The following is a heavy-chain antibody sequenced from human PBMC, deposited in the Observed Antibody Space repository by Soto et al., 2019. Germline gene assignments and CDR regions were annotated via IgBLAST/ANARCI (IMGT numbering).Heavy chain of an antibody. D-gene: IGHD3-9*01. V-gene: IGHV4-4*02. CDR1: GGSISSSNW. CDR3: ARSPTYYDILTGYSTGYYYYGMDV. Sequence: PSETLSLTCAVSGGSISSSNWWRWVRQPPGKGVEWFGEIYHSGSTNYDPSLKSRVTISVDKSKNQFSLKLSSVTAADTAVYYCARSPTYYDILTGYSTGYYYYGMDVWGQGTTVTVSS. J-gene: IGHJ6*02. CDR2: IYHSGST.